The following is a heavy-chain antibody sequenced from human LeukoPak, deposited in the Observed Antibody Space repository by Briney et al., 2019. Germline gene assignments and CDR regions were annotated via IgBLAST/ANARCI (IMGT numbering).Heavy chain of an antibody. D-gene: IGHD2-21*02. V-gene: IGHV4-30-4*01. Sequence: SETLSLTCTVSGGSISSGDYYWGWIRQPPGKGLEWIGYIYYSGSTYYNPSLKSRVTISVDTSKNQFSLKLSSVTAADTAVYYCARDRMVTKGLAFDIWGQGTMVTVSS. J-gene: IGHJ3*02. CDR1: GGSISSGDYY. CDR2: IYYSGST. CDR3: ARDRMVTKGLAFDI.